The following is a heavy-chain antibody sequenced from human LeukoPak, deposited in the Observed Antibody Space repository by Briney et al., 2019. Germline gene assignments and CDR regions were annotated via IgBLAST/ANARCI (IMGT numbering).Heavy chain of an antibody. CDR3: ATLAYFRDYYYMDV. V-gene: IGHV1-24*01. D-gene: IGHD3-9*01. CDR1: GYTLTELS. CDR2: FDPEDGET. Sequence: GASVRVSCKVSGYTLTELSMHWERQAPGKGLEWMGGFDPEDGETIYAQKFQGRVTMTEDTSTDTAYMELSSLRSEDTAVYYCATLAYFRDYYYMDVWGKGTTVTVTS. J-gene: IGHJ6*03.